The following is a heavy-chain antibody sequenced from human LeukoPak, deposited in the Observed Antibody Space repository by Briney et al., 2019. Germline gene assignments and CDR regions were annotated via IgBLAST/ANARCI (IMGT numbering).Heavy chain of an antibody. CDR2: ISWNSGSI. CDR1: GFNFDDYA. J-gene: IGHJ4*02. Sequence: PGRSLRLSCAASGFNFDDYAMHWVRQAPGKGLEWVSGISWNSGSIGYADSVKGRFTISRDNAKNSLYLQMNSLRAEDTALYYCAKDRDYSSSGASVDYWGQGTLVTVSS. CDR3: AKDRDYSSSGASVDY. D-gene: IGHD6-6*01. V-gene: IGHV3-9*01.